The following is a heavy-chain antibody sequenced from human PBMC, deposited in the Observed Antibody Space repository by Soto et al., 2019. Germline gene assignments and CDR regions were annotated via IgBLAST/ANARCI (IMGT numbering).Heavy chain of an antibody. CDR2: ISGSGGST. V-gene: IGHV3-23*01. D-gene: IGHD3-3*01. J-gene: IGHJ6*02. CDR3: AKSKRRITIFGVVSNYYYGMDV. Sequence: PGGSLRLSCAASGFTFSSYAMSWVRQAPGKGLEWVSAISGSGGSTYYADSVKGRFTISRDNSKNTLYLQMNSLRAEDTAVYYCAKSKRRITIFGVVSNYYYGMDVWGQGTTVTVSS. CDR1: GFTFSSYA.